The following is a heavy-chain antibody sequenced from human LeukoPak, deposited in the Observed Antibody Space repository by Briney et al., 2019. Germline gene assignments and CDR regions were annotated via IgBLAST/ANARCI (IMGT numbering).Heavy chain of an antibody. CDR1: GGSISSGDYY. CDR2: IYYSGST. V-gene: IGHV4-30-4*01. CDR3: ARLRGSFLKNWFDP. Sequence: SETLSLTCTVSGGSISSGDYYWSWIRQPPGKGLEWIGYIYYSGSTYYNPSLKSRVTISVDTSKNQFSLKLSSVTAADTAAYYCARLRGSFLKNWFDPWGQGTLVTVSS. J-gene: IGHJ5*02. D-gene: IGHD3-10*01.